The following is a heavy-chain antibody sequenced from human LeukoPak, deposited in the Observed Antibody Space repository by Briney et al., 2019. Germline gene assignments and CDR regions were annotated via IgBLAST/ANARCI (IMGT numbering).Heavy chain of an antibody. Sequence: SVKVSCKASGGTFSSYAISWVRQAPGQGLEWMGGIIPIFGTANYAQKFQGRVTITADESTSTAYMELSSLRSEDTAVYYCARVPEGSSGWYWFDPWGQGTLVTVSS. J-gene: IGHJ5*02. V-gene: IGHV1-69*13. CDR3: ARVPEGSSGWYWFDP. CDR1: GGTFSSYA. D-gene: IGHD6-19*01. CDR2: IIPIFGTA.